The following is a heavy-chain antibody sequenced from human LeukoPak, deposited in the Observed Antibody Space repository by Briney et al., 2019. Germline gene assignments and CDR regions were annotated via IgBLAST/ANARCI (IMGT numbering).Heavy chain of an antibody. J-gene: IGHJ4*02. V-gene: IGHV4-61*02. CDR2: IYYSGST. Sequence: SQTLSLTCTVSGGSISSGGYYWSWIRQPPGKGLEWIGCIYYSGSTDYNPSLKSRVTISVDTSKNQFSLKLSSVTAADTAVYYCARGPNYPSPSPFDYWGQGTLVTVSS. D-gene: IGHD5-24*01. CDR1: GGSISSGGYY. CDR3: ARGPNYPSPSPFDY.